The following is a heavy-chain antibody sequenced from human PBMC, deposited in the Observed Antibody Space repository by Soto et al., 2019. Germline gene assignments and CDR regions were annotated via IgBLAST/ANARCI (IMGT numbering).Heavy chain of an antibody. V-gene: IGHV3-15*01. CDR1: GFTFSSAW. CDR3: TKGYPITWHVHH. J-gene: IGHJ5*02. D-gene: IGHD3-10*01. CDR2: IKSKRDGETT. Sequence: GGSLRLSCAASGFTFSSAWMNWVRQAPGEGLEWVGRIKSKRDGETTDYAAFVKGRFTISRDDSKNTLYVQMNSLKTDDTAVYYCTKGYPITWHVHHWGQVPPVTVSA.